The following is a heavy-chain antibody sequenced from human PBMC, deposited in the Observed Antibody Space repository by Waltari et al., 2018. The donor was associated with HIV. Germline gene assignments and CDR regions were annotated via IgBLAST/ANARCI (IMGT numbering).Heavy chain of an antibody. CDR1: GFTFTSFN. Sequence: EVQLVESGGGLVQPGGSLRLSCAASGFTFTSFNMNWVRQAPGKGLEWVSFISSSTSTIYYADSVKGRFTISRDNAKNSLYLQMNSLRDEDTAVYYCAARQNYDILTGMGVDYWGQGTLVIVSS. D-gene: IGHD3-9*01. CDR3: AARQNYDILTGMGVDY. CDR2: ISSSTSTI. V-gene: IGHV3-48*02. J-gene: IGHJ4*02.